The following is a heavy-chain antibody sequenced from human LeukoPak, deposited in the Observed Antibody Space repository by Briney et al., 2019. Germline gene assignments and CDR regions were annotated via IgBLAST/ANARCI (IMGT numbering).Heavy chain of an antibody. CDR2: ISGSGGST. CDR3: AKDTHGYPGGIDY. V-gene: IGHV3-23*01. Sequence: GGSLRLSCAASGFTFSSYAMSWVRQAPGEGLEWVSAISGSGGSTYYADSVKGRFTISRDNSKNTLYLQMNSLRAEDTAVYYCAKDTHGYPGGIDYWGQGTLVTVSS. CDR1: GFTFSSYA. J-gene: IGHJ4*02. D-gene: IGHD3-22*01.